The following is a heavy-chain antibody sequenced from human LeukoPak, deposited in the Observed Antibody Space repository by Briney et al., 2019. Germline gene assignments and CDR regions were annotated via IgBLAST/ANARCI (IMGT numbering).Heavy chain of an antibody. J-gene: IGHJ5*02. Sequence: GESLKISCKGSGYSFATYWIAWVRQMPGKGLEWMGIIYPGDSDTRYSPSFQGQVTISADKSISTAYLQWSSLKASDTAMYYCARHSGSFPKWFDPWGQGTLVTVSS. CDR3: ARHSGSFPKWFDP. CDR2: IYPGDSDT. D-gene: IGHD3-10*01. V-gene: IGHV5-51*01. CDR1: GYSFATYW.